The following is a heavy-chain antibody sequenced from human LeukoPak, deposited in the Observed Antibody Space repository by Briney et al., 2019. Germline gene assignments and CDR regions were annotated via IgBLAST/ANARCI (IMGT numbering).Heavy chain of an antibody. Sequence: GGSLRLSCAASGFTFSSYGMHWVRQAPGKGLEWVAVIWYDGSNKYYADSVKGRFTISRDNSKNTLYLQMNSLRAEDTAVYYCARGSLESDAFDIWGQGTMVTVSS. CDR3: ARGSLESDAFDI. J-gene: IGHJ3*02. CDR1: GFTFSSYG. CDR2: IWYDGSNK. D-gene: IGHD6-6*01. V-gene: IGHV3-33*01.